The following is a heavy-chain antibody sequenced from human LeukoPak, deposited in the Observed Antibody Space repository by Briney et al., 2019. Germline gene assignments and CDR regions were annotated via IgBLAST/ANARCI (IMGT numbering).Heavy chain of an antibody. Sequence: GGSLRLSCAASGFTVSSNYMSWVRQAPGKGLEWVSVIYSGGSTYYADSVKGRFTISRDNSKNTLYLQMNTLRAEDMAVYYCARDRGPGMTSDAFDIWGQGTMVTVSS. CDR1: GFTVSSNY. CDR2: IYSGGST. CDR3: ARDRGPGMTSDAFDI. D-gene: IGHD3-10*01. V-gene: IGHV3-66*02. J-gene: IGHJ3*02.